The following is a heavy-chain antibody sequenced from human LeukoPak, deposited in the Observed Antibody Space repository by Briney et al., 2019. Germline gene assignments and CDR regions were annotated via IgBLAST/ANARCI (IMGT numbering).Heavy chain of an antibody. Sequence: GGSLRLSCAASGFTFSSYWMSWVRQAPGKGLEWVANIKQDGSEKYYVDSVKGRFTISRDNAKNSLYLQMNSLRAEDTAVYYCAREDRSPKGYNWFDPWGQGTLVTVSS. V-gene: IGHV3-7*03. J-gene: IGHJ5*02. D-gene: IGHD3-10*01. CDR2: IKQDGSEK. CDR3: AREDRSPKGYNWFDP. CDR1: GFTFSSYW.